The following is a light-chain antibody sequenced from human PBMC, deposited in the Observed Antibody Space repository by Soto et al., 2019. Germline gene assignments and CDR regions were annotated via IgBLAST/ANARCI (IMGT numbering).Light chain of an antibody. CDR1: QDISNY. CDR2: DAS. CDR3: QQYDNLPLT. Sequence: DILMTQSPSSLYASVGDRVTMTCQASQDISNYLNWYQQKPGKAPKLLSYDASNLETGVPSRFSGSGSGTDFTFTISNLQPEDIATYYCQQYDNLPLTFGGGTKVEIK. V-gene: IGKV1-33*01. J-gene: IGKJ4*01.